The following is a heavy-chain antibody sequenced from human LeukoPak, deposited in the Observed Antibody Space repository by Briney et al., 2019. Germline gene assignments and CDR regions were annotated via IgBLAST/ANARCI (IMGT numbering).Heavy chain of an antibody. J-gene: IGHJ5*02. CDR2: INHSGST. V-gene: IGHV4-34*01. Sequence: PSDTLSLTCAVYGGSFSGYYWSWILQPPGKGLEWIGEINHSGSTNYNPSLKSRVTISLDTSKNQFSLKLSSVTAADTAVYYCATSAVAAPLETNWFDPWGQGTLVTVSS. D-gene: IGHD6-19*01. CDR1: GGSFSGYY. CDR3: ATSAVAAPLETNWFDP.